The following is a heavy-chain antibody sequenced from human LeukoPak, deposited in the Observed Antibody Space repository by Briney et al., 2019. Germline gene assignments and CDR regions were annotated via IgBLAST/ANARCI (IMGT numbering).Heavy chain of an antibody. CDR3: ARHSTVLRYFDWLFVGYNY. D-gene: IGHD3-9*01. Sequence: SETLSLTCTVSGGSISSTSSYWGWIRQPPGKGLEWIGSLFYSGATYYNPSLKSRVTISVDTSKNQFSLKLSSVTAADTAVYYCARHSTVLRYFDWLFVGYNYWGQGTLVTVSS. CDR1: GGSISSTSSY. V-gene: IGHV4-39*01. CDR2: LFYSGAT. J-gene: IGHJ4*02.